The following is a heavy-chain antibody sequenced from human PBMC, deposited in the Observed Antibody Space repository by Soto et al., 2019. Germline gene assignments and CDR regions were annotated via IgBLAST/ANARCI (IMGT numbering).Heavy chain of an antibody. D-gene: IGHD3-22*01. V-gene: IGHV1-69*06. J-gene: IGHJ4*02. Sequence: SVKVSCKASGGTFSSSAISWVRQAPGQGLEWMGGIIPIFGTANYAQKFQSRVTITADKSTSTAYMELSSLRSEDTAVYYCARSSYYYDSSGYYLSSFDYWGQGTLVTVSS. CDR3: ARSSYYYDSSGYYLSSFDY. CDR2: IIPIFGTA. CDR1: GGTFSSSA.